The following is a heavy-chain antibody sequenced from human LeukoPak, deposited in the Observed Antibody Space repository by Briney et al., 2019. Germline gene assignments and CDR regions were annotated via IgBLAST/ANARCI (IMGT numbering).Heavy chain of an antibody. J-gene: IGHJ4*02. CDR3: AKGPYYYGPGNYQYFDY. CDR2: IKQDGSEK. V-gene: IGHV3-7*01. D-gene: IGHD3-10*01. Sequence: GGSLRLSCAASGFKFSTYWMSWVRQAPGKGLEWVANIKQDGSEKDYVDSVKGRFTISRDNAKNSLYLQMNSLRAEDTAVYYCAKGPYYYGPGNYQYFDYWGQGTLVTVSS. CDR1: GFKFSTYW.